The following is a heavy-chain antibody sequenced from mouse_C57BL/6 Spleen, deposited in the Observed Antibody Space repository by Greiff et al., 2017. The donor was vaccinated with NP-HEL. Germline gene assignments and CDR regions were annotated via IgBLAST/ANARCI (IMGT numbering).Heavy chain of an antibody. CDR2: INYDGSST. J-gene: IGHJ4*01. Sequence: EVKLMESEGGLVQPGSSMKLSCTASGFTFSDYYMAWVRQVPEKGLEWVANINYDGSSTYYLDSLKSRFIISRDNAKNILYLQMSSLKSEDTATYYCTRVDYYGSSHGAMDYWGQGTSVTVSS. D-gene: IGHD1-1*01. CDR3: TRVDYYGSSHGAMDY. CDR1: GFTFSDYY. V-gene: IGHV5-16*01.